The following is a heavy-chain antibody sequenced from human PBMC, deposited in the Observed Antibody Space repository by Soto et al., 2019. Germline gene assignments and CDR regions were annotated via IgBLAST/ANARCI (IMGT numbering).Heavy chain of an antibody. V-gene: IGHV3-33*01. CDR1: GFTLSSYG. Sequence: LRLSCAASGFTLSSYGMHWVRQPPGKGLEWVSFIRYDGSNIYYAASVKGRFTISRDNAKNSVFLQMGSLRAEDTALYYCARAPNIVGATGWFDPWGQGTLVTVSS. J-gene: IGHJ5*02. D-gene: IGHD1-26*01. CDR2: IRYDGSNI. CDR3: ARAPNIVGATGWFDP.